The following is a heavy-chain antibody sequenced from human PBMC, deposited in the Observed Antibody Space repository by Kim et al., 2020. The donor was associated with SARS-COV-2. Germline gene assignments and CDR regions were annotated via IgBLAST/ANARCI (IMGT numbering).Heavy chain of an antibody. CDR3: ARDTPGVTSVDY. Sequence: GKGRGWVSRIRPDGDTTSYADSVKGRFTISRDNAKNTLYLQMNSLRAEDTAVYYCARDTPGVTSVDYWGQGTLVTVSS. V-gene: IGHV3-74*01. CDR2: IRPDGDTT. J-gene: IGHJ4*02. D-gene: IGHD2-8*01.